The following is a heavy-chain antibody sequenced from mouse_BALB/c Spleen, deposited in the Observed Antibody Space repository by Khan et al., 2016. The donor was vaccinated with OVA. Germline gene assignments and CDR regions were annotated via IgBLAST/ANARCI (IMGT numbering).Heavy chain of an antibody. V-gene: IGHV1-77*01. CDR2: IYPGSGST. Sequence: QVRLQQSGPELVKPGASVKMSCKASGYTFTDYVINWVKQRTGQGLEWIGDIYPGSGSTYYNEKFKGKAKLTADKSYNTAYMQLSSLTFEDSAVYFCARGGYSVFAYWGQGTLVTVSA. J-gene: IGHJ3*01. CDR3: ARGGYSVFAY. CDR1: GYTFTDYV. D-gene: IGHD1-1*01.